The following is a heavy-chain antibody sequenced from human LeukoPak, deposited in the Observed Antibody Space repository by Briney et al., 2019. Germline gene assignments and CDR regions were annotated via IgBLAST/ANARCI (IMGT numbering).Heavy chain of an antibody. CDR2: LHYSGST. D-gene: IGHD2-15*01. J-gene: IGHJ4*02. Sequence: SETLSLTCTVSGGSVSSSSDYWVWIRQPPGKGLEWIGSLHYSGSTYYNPFLQSRVTISVDTSDNQFSLRVSSVTAADTAVYYCARLPLYRSTGSCNDYWGQGTLVTVSS. CDR3: ARLPLYRSTGSCNDY. V-gene: IGHV4-39*01. CDR1: GGSVSSSSDY.